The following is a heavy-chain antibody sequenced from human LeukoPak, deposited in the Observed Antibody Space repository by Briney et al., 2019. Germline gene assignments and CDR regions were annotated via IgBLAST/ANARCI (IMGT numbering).Heavy chain of an antibody. CDR2: ISTSGGST. Sequence: PGGSLRLSCTASGFTFTDYAMSWVRQAPEKGLEWVSAISTSGGSTYYADAVKGRFTISRDNSKNTVYLQMNSLRAEDTAVYYCAKRRTTVVTLDSWGQGALVTVSS. V-gene: IGHV3-23*01. J-gene: IGHJ4*02. CDR3: AKRRTTVVTLDS. D-gene: IGHD4-23*01. CDR1: GFTFTDYA.